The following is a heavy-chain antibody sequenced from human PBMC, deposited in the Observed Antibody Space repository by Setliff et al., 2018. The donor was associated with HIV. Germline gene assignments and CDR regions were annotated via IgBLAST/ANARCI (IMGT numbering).Heavy chain of an antibody. J-gene: IGHJ4*03. V-gene: IGHV4-59*02. Sequence: PSETLSLTCNVSHSSVSEYYWSWIRQSPGKGLEWIGYVRQSGATKYNPAFQSRVTISLETSKNQVFLSLASVTAADTAVYFCAREDPNTYRPFDYWGQGSLVTVSS. CDR2: VRQSGAT. CDR1: HSSVSEYY. CDR3: AREDPNTYRPFDY.